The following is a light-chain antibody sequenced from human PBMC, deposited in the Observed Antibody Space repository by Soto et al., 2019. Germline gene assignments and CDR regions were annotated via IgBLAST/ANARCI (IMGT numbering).Light chain of an antibody. J-gene: IGKJ2*01. Sequence: EIVMTQSPATLSVSPGERATLSCRASQSVSSSLAWYQHKPGQAPRLLIYGASIRATGIPGRFSGSGSGTEFTLTISRLQSEYFAAYYCQQYSNRYTFGQGTQLEIK. V-gene: IGKV3D-15*01. CDR2: GAS. CDR3: QQYSNRYT. CDR1: QSVSSS.